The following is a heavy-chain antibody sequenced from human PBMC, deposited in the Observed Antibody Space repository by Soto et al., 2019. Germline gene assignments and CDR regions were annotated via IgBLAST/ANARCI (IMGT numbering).Heavy chain of an antibody. Sequence: QVQLVQSGAEVKRPGASVKVSCKASGYSFTHYDINWVRQAPGQGLEWMGWMSPRNGNTDYAQTFQGRVTMTRDASISTAYMELSSLTSADTAVYYCAKGGLTGAADQWGRGTLVTVTS. CDR3: AKGGLTGAADQ. V-gene: IGHV1-8*01. J-gene: IGHJ4*02. CDR1: GYSFTHYD. CDR2: MSPRNGNT. D-gene: IGHD1-20*01.